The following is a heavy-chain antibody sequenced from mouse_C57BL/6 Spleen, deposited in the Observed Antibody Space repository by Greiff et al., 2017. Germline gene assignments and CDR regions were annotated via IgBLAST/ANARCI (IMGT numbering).Heavy chain of an antibody. D-gene: IGHD2-2*01. CDR3: ARGGRSTMVTTGFAY. CDR1: GYTFTGYW. CDR2: ILPGSGST. Sequence: VQLQQSGAELMKPGASVKLSCKATGYTFTGYWIEWVKQRPGHGLEWIGEILPGSGSTNYNEKFKGKATFTADTSSKTAYMQLSSLTTEDSAIYYCARGGRSTMVTTGFAYWGQGTLVTVSA. V-gene: IGHV1-9*01. J-gene: IGHJ3*01.